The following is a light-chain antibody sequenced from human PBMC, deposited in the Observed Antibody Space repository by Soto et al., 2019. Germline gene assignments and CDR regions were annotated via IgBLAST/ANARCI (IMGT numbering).Light chain of an antibody. Sequence: DIQLTQSPSFLSASVGDRVTITCWASQGINNYLAWYQQKPGKAPNLLIYATSTLQSGVPSRFSGSGSGTEFTLTISSLQPEDFAAYYCQQVNSYPLTFGGGTKVEIK. CDR3: QQVNSYPLT. V-gene: IGKV1-9*01. J-gene: IGKJ4*01. CDR1: QGINNY. CDR2: ATS.